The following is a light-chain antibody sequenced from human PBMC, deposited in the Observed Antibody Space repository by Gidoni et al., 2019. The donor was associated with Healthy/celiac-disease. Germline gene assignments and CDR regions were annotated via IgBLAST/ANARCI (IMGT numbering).Light chain of an antibody. Sequence: DIQMTQSPSSLSTSVGDRVTITCQASQDSSNYLNWYQQQPGKAPKLLSYDASNLETGVPSRFSGSGSGTAFTSPISSLQPEDIATYYCQQYDNLLRFTFGPGTKVDIK. CDR3: QQYDNLLRFT. V-gene: IGKV1-33*01. CDR2: DAS. CDR1: QDSSNY. J-gene: IGKJ3*01.